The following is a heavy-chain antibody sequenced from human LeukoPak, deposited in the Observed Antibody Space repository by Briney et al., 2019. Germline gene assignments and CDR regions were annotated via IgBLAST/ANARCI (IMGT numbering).Heavy chain of an antibody. Sequence: GGSLRLSCAASGFTFSSDAMHCVRQAPGKGLEWVAVISYDGSNKYYADSVKGRFTISRDNSKNTLYLQMNSLRAEDTAVYYCARADCSGGSCYFHQNQPADYWGQGTLVTASS. D-gene: IGHD2-15*01. J-gene: IGHJ4*02. V-gene: IGHV3-30*04. CDR1: GFTFSSDA. CDR2: ISYDGSNK. CDR3: ARADCSGGSCYFHQNQPADY.